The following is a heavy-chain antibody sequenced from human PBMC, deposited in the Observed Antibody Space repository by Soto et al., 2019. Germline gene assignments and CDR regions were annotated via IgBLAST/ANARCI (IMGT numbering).Heavy chain of an antibody. Sequence: GESLKISCKGSGYSFTSYWIGWVRHTPGKGLEWMGIISPGDHETRYSPSFHGKVTISADRSINTAYLQWNSLEASDTAFYFCARSPRSSPYFDYWGRGALVTVSS. CDR1: GYSFTSYW. J-gene: IGHJ4*02. D-gene: IGHD6-13*01. CDR3: ARSPRSSPYFDY. CDR2: ISPGDHET. V-gene: IGHV5-51*01.